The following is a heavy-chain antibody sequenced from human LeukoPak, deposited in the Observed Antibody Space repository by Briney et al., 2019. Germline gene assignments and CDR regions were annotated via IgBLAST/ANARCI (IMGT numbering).Heavy chain of an antibody. V-gene: IGHV3-21*01. CDR2: ISSSSSHI. D-gene: IGHD2-2*01. Sequence: GGSLRLSCAASGFTFSSYSMNWVRQAPGKGLEWVSSISSSSSHIYYADSVKGRFTISRDNAKNSLYLQMNSLRAEDTAVYYCARVVPAAMLASYYFDYWGQGTLVTVSS. CDR1: GFTFSSYS. CDR3: ARVVPAAMLASYYFDY. J-gene: IGHJ4*02.